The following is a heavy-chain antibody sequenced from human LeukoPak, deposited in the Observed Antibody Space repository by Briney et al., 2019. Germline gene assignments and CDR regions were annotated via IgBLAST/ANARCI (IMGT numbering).Heavy chain of an antibody. D-gene: IGHD1-1*01. Sequence: TGGSLRLSCAASGFTFSSYAMSWVRQAPGKGLVWVSRIITDGSSTTYADSVRGRFTISRDNAKNTLYLQMNSLRAEDTAVYYCARENGGSYFYMDVWGKGTTVTVS. CDR2: IITDGSST. CDR3: ARENGGSYFYMDV. J-gene: IGHJ6*03. V-gene: IGHV3-74*01. CDR1: GFTFSSYA.